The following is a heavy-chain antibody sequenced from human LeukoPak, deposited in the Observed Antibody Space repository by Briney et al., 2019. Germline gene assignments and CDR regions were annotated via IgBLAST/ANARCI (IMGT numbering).Heavy chain of an antibody. CDR3: ATRGYSYGSYYYYYGMDV. V-gene: IGHV5-51*01. Sequence: GESLKISCKASGYTFNTYWIGWVRQMPGKGLEWMGIIYPGDSDTRYSPSFQGQVTISADKSISTAYLQWSSLKASDTAMYYCATRGYSYGSYYYYYGMDVWGQGTTVTVSS. J-gene: IGHJ6*02. D-gene: IGHD5-18*01. CDR2: IYPGDSDT. CDR1: GYTFNTYW.